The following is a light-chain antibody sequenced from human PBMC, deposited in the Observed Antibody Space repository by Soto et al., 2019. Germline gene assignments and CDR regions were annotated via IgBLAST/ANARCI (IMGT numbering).Light chain of an antibody. Sequence: QSALTQPASVSGSPGQSITISCVGTSGDIGDYNYVSWYQQHPGKVPKVIIYYVSNRPSGVSYRFSGTKSGNTASLTVSGRQGEDEADYYCCSYTSSGTLIFGAGTKVTVL. J-gene: IGLJ1*01. CDR3: CSYTSSGTLI. CDR1: SGDIGDYNY. V-gene: IGLV2-14*01. CDR2: YVS.